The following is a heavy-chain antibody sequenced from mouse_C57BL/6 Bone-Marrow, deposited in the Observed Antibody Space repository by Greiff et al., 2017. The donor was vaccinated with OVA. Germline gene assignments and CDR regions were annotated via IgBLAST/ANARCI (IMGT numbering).Heavy chain of an antibody. D-gene: IGHD2-1*01. Sequence: VQLKESGPVLVKPGASVKMSCKASGYTFTDYYMNWVKQSHGKSLEWIGVINPYNGGTSYNQKFKGKATLTVDKSSSTAYMELNSLTSEDSAVYYCAREDYGIPYYFDYWGQGTTLTVSS. CDR2: INPYNGGT. CDR3: AREDYGIPYYFDY. CDR1: GYTFTDYY. J-gene: IGHJ2*01. V-gene: IGHV1-19*01.